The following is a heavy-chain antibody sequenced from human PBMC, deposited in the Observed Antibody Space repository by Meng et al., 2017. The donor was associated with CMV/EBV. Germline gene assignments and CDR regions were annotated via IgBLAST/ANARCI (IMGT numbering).Heavy chain of an antibody. CDR3: ARVPYCSSTSCYST. Sequence: GGSLRLSCEASGFIFSTYSVNWVRQAPGKGLEWLSYVGSTTSVVYYADSVKGRFTISRDNAKNSLYLQMNSLRAEDTAVYYCARVPYCSSTSCYSTWGQGTTVTVSS. CDR1: GFIFSTYS. V-gene: IGHV3-48*01. D-gene: IGHD2-2*01. J-gene: IGHJ6*02. CDR2: VGSTTSVV.